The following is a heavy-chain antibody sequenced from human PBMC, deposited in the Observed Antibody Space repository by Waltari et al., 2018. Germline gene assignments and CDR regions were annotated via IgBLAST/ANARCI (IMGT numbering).Heavy chain of an antibody. V-gene: IGHV7-4-1*02. CDR2: INTKTGNP. D-gene: IGHD6-19*01. CDR1: GYTFSKYP. Sequence: QQQLVQSGSELKKPGASVKVSCKASGYTFSKYPMNWVRQAPGHGLEWMGWINTKTGNPTYAQGFRGRFVLSSDTSVSTAYLEISSLEAEDTAVYYCARVNPGIAVAGTDSWGQGTLVTVSS. CDR3: ARVNPGIAVAGTDS. J-gene: IGHJ4*02.